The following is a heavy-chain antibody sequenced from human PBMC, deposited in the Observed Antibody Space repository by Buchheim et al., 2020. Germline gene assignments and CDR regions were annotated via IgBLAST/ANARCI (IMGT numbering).Heavy chain of an antibody. CDR1: GFTFSSYE. J-gene: IGHJ6*02. V-gene: IGHV3-48*03. D-gene: IGHD3-9*01. CDR2: ISSSGSTI. Sequence: EVQLVESGGGLVQPGGSLRLSCAASGFTFSSYEMNWVRQAPGKGLEWVSYISSSGSTIYYADSVKGRSTISRDNAKNSLYLQMNSLRAEDTAVYYCASAPYYDILTGYRYYYYGMDVWGQGTT. CDR3: ASAPYYDILTGYRYYYYGMDV.